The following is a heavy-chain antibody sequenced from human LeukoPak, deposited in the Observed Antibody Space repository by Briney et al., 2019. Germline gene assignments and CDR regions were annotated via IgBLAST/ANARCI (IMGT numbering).Heavy chain of an antibody. J-gene: IGHJ4*02. V-gene: IGHV4-59*11. D-gene: IGHD3-22*01. CDR3: ARELNYFDSSGYPGPSYFDY. Sequence: PSETLSLTCSVSGGVNSSHYWTWLRQPPGKGLEWIGYIYLSENTNYNPTLRSRVSMSVDTSKSQFSLNLRSVTAADTAVYYCARELNYFDSSGYPGPSYFDYWGPGALVTVSS. CDR2: IYLSENT. CDR1: GGVNSSHY.